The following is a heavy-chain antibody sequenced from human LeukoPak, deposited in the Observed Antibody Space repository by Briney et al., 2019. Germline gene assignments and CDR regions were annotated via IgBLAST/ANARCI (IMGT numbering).Heavy chain of an antibody. CDR1: GFTFSSCA. CDR3: ATIYTGSHMGVSY. J-gene: IGHJ4*02. CDR2: ITGSGGST. D-gene: IGHD1-26*01. Sequence: GESLKISCAASGFTFSSCAMNWVRQAPGKGLEWVSVITGSGGSTYYADSVKGRFTISRDNSKNTLSLQMNSLRAEDTALYYCATIYTGSHMGVSYWGQGTLVTVSS. V-gene: IGHV3-23*01.